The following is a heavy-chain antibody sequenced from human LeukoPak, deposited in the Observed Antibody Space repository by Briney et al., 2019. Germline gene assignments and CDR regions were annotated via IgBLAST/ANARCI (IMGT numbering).Heavy chain of an antibody. J-gene: IGHJ4*02. V-gene: IGHV3-23*01. CDR3: ARVLEAASFDY. D-gene: IGHD6-25*01. CDR2: FSGSGGIT. Sequence: PGGSLRLSCAASGFTFSNYAMSWVRQAPGKGLEWVSGFSGSGGITYYADSVKGRFTISRDNTKNTLYLQLNSLRAEDTAVYYCARVLEAASFDYWGQGILVTVSS. CDR1: GFTFSNYA.